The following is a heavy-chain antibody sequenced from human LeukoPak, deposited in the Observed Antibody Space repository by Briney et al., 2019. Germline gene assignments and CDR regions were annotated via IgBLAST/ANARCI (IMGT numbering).Heavy chain of an antibody. Sequence: SETLSLTCTVSGYSISSGYYWGWIRQPPGKGLEWIGNIYHSGNTYYNPSLKSRVIISIDRSEIQFSLKLSPVTAADTAVYYCATVGGRGVIDNWGQGTLVIVSS. D-gene: IGHD3-10*01. CDR3: ATVGGRGVIDN. CDR2: IYHSGNT. CDR1: GYSISSGYY. J-gene: IGHJ4*02. V-gene: IGHV4-38-2*02.